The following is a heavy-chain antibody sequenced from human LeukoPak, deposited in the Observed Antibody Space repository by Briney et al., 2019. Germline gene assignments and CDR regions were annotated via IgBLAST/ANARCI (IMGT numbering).Heavy chain of an antibody. CDR1: GYSISSGYY. J-gene: IGHJ5*02. CDR2: IYHSGIT. D-gene: IGHD6-19*01. Sequence: SETLSLTCNVSGYSISSGYYWGWIRQPPGKGLEWIGSIYHSGITYYNPSLESRVTISLDTSKNQFSLKLSSVTAADTAVYYCARDIRNYSSSSGWSNWFDPWGQGTLVTVSS. CDR3: ARDIRNYSSSSGWSNWFDP. V-gene: IGHV4-38-2*02.